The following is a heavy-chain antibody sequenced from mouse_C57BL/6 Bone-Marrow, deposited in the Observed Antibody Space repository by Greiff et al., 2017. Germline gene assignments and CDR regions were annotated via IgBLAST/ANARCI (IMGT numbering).Heavy chain of an antibody. Sequence: EVQLQQSWGGLVKPGGSLKLSCAASGFTFSDYGMHWVRQAPEKGLEWVAYISSGSSTIYYADTVKGRFTISRDNAKHTLFLQMTSLRSEDTAMYYCAKHWEGYAMDYWGQGTSVTVSS. CDR2: ISSGSSTI. CDR3: AKHWEGYAMDY. J-gene: IGHJ4*01. V-gene: IGHV5-17*01. CDR1: GFTFSDYG. D-gene: IGHD4-1*01.